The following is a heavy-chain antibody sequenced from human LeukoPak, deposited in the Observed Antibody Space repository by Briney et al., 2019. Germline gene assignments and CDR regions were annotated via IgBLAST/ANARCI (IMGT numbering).Heavy chain of an antibody. Sequence: GVSLRLSCGSCGFTFSIYGMHGARHAPAKALVWVAHIRDDASNTYYADSVKGRFSISRDNSKNTVYPQMNSLIPEDTAVYYCAKRAGSAWSAGAWGEGTLVTVSS. CDR1: GFTFSIYG. CDR3: AKRAGSAWSAGA. CDR2: IRDDASNT. V-gene: IGHV3-30*02. J-gene: IGHJ5*02. D-gene: IGHD3-10*01.